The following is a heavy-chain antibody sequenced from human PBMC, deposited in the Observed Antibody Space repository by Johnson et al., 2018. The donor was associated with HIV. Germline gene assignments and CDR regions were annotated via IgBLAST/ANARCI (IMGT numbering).Heavy chain of an antibody. CDR1: GFNVISNY. CDR3: AKPPREVTVVDAFDI. J-gene: IGHJ3*02. V-gene: IGHV3-30*18. Sequence: QVQLVESGGGVVQPGRSLRLSCAASGFNVISNYMSWVRQAPGKGLEWVAVVSYDGSYKDYADSVKGRFTISRDNSKNTLFLQMNSLRPEDTALYSCAKPPREVTVVDAFDIWGQGTMVTVSS. CDR2: VSYDGSYK. D-gene: IGHD4-23*01.